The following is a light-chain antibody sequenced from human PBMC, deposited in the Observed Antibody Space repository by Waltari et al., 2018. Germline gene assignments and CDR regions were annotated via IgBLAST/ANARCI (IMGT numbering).Light chain of an antibody. V-gene: IGLV2-23*02. CDR3: SSFESSRTWL. CDR2: EVT. J-gene: IGLJ3*02. CDR1: TAAIGRYNL. Sequence: QSALTQPASVSGSPGPSITISCSGTTAAIGRYNLVAWYQQVPGNAPKLVIYEVTERPSGVSNRFSGSKSGNTASLTISGLQTEDEADYYCSSFESSRTWLFSGGTKLTVL.